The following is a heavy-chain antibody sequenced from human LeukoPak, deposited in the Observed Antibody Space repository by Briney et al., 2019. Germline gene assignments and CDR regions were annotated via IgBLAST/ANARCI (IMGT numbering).Heavy chain of an antibody. Sequence: GGSLRLSCAASGFTFSSYWMTWVRQAPGKGLEWVANIKQDGSEKYYVDSVKGRFTISRDNAKNSLYLQMNSLRAEDTAVYYCVRVSGSSWYFDYWGQGTLVTVSS. D-gene: IGHD6-13*01. CDR3: VRVSGSSWYFDY. CDR2: IKQDGSEK. CDR1: GFTFSSYW. V-gene: IGHV3-7*01. J-gene: IGHJ4*02.